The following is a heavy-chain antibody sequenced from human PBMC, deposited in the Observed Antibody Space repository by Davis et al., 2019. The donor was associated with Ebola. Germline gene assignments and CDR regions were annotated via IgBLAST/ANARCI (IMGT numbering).Heavy chain of an antibody. J-gene: IGHJ4*01. D-gene: IGHD1-14*01. CDR2: IVVGNVNT. CDR3: AASAGTVGKFDY. V-gene: IGHV1-58*02. Sequence: SVKVSCKASGFTFTNSAMQWVRQARGQLPECIGSIVVGNVNTNYAQNFQGRVTITRDMSTSTSYLDLSNLRSEDTAIYYCAASAGTVGKFDYWGQGTLVTVSS. CDR1: GFTFTNSA.